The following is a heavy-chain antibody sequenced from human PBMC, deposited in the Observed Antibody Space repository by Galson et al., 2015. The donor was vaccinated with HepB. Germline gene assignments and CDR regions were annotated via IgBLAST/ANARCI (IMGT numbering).Heavy chain of an antibody. CDR1: RFTFSSFW. J-gene: IGHJ4*02. Sequence: SLRLSCAASRFTFSSFWMTWVRQISGKGLECSANIKGDGSETDYLDSVKGRFTISRDNAKNSLYLQMNSLRAEDTAVYFCARRCVGDCSRAFYYWGQGILVTVSS. CDR3: ARRCVGDCSRAFYY. V-gene: IGHV3-7*03. D-gene: IGHD2-21*02. CDR2: IKGDGSET.